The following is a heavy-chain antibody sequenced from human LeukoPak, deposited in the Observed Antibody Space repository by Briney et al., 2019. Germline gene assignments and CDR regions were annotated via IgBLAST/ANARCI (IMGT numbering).Heavy chain of an antibody. CDR2: ISYDGSNK. D-gene: IGHD1-14*01. CDR3: ARGVPDGVVDY. Sequence: GGSLGLSCAASGFTFSSYAMHWVRQAPGKGLEWVAVISYDGSNKYYADSVKGRFTISRDNSKNTLYLQMNSLRAEDTAVYYCARGVPDGVVDYWGQGTLVTVSS. J-gene: IGHJ4*02. CDR1: GFTFSSYA. V-gene: IGHV3-30*04.